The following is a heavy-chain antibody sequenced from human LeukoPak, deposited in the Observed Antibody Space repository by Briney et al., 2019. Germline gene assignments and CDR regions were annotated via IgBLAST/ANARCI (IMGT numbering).Heavy chain of an antibody. CDR3: AREPPIAIHYYGLSYFDY. CDR1: GDSVSSNSAA. J-gene: IGHJ4*02. CDR2: TYYRSKWYN. V-gene: IGHV6-1*01. D-gene: IGHD3-10*01. Sequence: SQTLSLTCAISGDSVSSNSAAWNWIRQSPSRGLEWLGRTYYRSKWYNDYAVSVKSRITINPDTSKNQFSLQLNSVTPEDTAVYYCAREPPIAIHYYGLSYFDYWGQGTLVAVSS.